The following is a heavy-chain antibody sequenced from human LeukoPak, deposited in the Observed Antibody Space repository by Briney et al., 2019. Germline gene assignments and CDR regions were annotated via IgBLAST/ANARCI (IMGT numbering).Heavy chain of an antibody. Sequence: PGGSLRLSCAASGFTFSFYGMNWVRQAPGKGLEWIAYLSSSGSAFSYADSVKGRFTIARDNAKNSVYLEMNSLRADDTAVYYCARSARLMKGVVEVTALDDWGQGTLVTVSS. D-gene: IGHD3-3*01. J-gene: IGHJ4*02. CDR1: GFTFSFYG. CDR2: LSSSGSAF. V-gene: IGHV3-48*04. CDR3: ARSARLMKGVVEVTALDD.